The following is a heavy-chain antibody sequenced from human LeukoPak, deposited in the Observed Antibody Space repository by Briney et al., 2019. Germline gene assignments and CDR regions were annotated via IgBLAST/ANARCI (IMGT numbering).Heavy chain of an antibody. D-gene: IGHD3-10*01. CDR3: ARDSGEMGLDY. CDR1: GFSITDYY. Sequence: GGSLRLSCAASGFSITDYYMDWVRQAPGKGLEWVGRTGNTAYSYTTEYAASVRGRFTISRDDSKNLLSLQMNSLKSEDTAVYYCARDSGEMGLDYWGQGTLVAVSS. V-gene: IGHV3-72*01. CDR2: TGNTAYSYTT. J-gene: IGHJ4*02.